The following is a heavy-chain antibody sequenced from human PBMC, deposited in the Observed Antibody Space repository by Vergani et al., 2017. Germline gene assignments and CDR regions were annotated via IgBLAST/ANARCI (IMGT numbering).Heavy chain of an antibody. CDR3: AKDLGIAARPFDY. Sequence: EVQLVESGGGLVQPGGSLRLSCAASGFTFSSYEMNWVRQAPGKGLEWVSYISSSGSTIYYADSVKGRFTISRDNAKNSLYLQMNRLRAEDTAVYYCAKDLGIAARPFDYWGQGTLVTVSS. CDR2: ISSSGSTI. D-gene: IGHD6-6*01. CDR1: GFTFSSYE. V-gene: IGHV3-48*03. J-gene: IGHJ4*02.